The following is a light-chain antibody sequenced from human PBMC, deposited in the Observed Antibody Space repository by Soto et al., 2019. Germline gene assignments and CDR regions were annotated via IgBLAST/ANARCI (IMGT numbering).Light chain of an antibody. J-gene: IGKJ5*01. V-gene: IGKV3-15*01. CDR3: QQYSNWPPIT. CDR1: QSVSIH. Sequence: ETVMTQSPGTLSVSLGERATLSCRASQSVSIHLAWYQQKPGQAPRLLIYDTSTRATGIPDRFSGSGSGTEFTLTISRLQSEDFAVYYCQQYSNWPPITFGQGTRLEIK. CDR2: DTS.